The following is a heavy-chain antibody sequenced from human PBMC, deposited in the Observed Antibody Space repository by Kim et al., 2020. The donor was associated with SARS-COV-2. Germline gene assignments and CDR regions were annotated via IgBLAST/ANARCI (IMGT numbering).Heavy chain of an antibody. D-gene: IGHD4-4*01. CDR3: AKGGVNSDYIHDALDI. V-gene: IGHV3-30*18. CDR2: ISYDGYNK. J-gene: IGHJ3*02. Sequence: GGSLRLSCAASGFTFSTFGMHWVRQAPGKGLEWVAVISYDGYNKYYGDSVQGRFTISRDSSKNTLYLQMNGLRTEDTAVYYCAKGGVNSDYIHDALDIWGQGIMVTVSS. CDR1: GFTFSTFG.